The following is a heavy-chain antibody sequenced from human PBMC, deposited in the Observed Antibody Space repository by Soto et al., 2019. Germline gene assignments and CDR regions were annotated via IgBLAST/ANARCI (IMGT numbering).Heavy chain of an antibody. CDR3: ARGHYSNPL. D-gene: IGHD4-4*01. CDR2: IKEEGSEM. Sequence: EVQQVESGGGLVQPGGSWSLSGAALGFTIRSFGLGWAPKAPGKGLEWVANIKEEGSEMYYVDSVKGRFTISRDSAKNSVYLQMNSLRAEDTAVYYCARGHYSNPLGGQGTLVTVSS. CDR1: GFTIRSFG. V-gene: IGHV3-7*01. J-gene: IGHJ4*02.